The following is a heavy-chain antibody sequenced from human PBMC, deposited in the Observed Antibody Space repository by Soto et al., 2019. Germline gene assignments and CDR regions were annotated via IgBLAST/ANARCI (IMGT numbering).Heavy chain of an antibody. J-gene: IGHJ3*02. Sequence: GGSLRLSXAASGFTFSDYYMSWIRQAPGKGLEWVSYISSSGSTIYYADSVKGRLTISRDNAKNSLYLQMNSLRAEDTAVYYCARVGRFWSGYRDAFDIWGQGTMVTVSS. CDR1: GFTFSDYY. D-gene: IGHD3-3*01. V-gene: IGHV3-11*01. CDR2: ISSSGSTI. CDR3: ARVGRFWSGYRDAFDI.